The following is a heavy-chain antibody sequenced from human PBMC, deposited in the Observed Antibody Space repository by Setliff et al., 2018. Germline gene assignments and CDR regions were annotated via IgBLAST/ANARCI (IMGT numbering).Heavy chain of an antibody. D-gene: IGHD1-26*01. CDR1: GASINTYY. V-gene: IGHV4-4*08. CDR3: AKWVTGAFDV. CDR2: LYPSGTS. J-gene: IGHJ3*01. Sequence: SETLSLTCTVSGASINTYYWSWIRQTPGKGLEWIGYLYPSGTSKYNPSLKSRVTISVDTSKRQFPLNLISVTAADTGVYYCAKWVTGAFDVWGQGTRVTVSS.